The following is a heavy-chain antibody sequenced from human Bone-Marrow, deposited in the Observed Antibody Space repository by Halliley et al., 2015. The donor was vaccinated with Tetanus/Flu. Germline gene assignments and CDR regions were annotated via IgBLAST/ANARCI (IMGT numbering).Heavy chain of an antibody. D-gene: IGHD3-10*01. J-gene: IGHJ6*02. CDR3: ATYYSARSYYGMDV. CDR1: GGSISSNY. Sequence: TLSLTCTVSGGSISSNYWTWTRQPPGKGLEWIGYIYYTGSTNYNPSLKSRVTMSLDTSKNHFSLTLSSVTAADTAVYYCATYYSARSYYGMDVWGQGTTVTVSS. CDR2: IYYTGST. V-gene: IGHV4-59*08.